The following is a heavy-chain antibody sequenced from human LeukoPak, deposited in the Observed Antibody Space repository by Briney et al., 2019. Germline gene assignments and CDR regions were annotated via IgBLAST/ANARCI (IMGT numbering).Heavy chain of an antibody. CDR1: GFTFSSYG. CDR3: ARDHHRRLYDSQARDTFDI. J-gene: IGHJ3*02. V-gene: IGHV3-48*01. D-gene: IGHD3-22*01. CDR2: ISSSSSTI. Sequence: GGSLRLSCAASGFTFSSYGMNWVRQAPGKGLEWVSYISSSSSTIYYADSVKGRFTISRDNAKNSLYLQMNSLRAEDTAVYYCARDHHRRLYDSQARDTFDIWGLGTMVTVSS.